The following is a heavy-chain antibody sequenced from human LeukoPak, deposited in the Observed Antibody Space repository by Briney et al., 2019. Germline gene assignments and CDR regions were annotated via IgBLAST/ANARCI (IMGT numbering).Heavy chain of an antibody. Sequence: GGSLRLSCAASGFRFSDFSMNWVRQAPGKGLEWVSSISSSSSHIYYADSVKGRFTISRDNAKNSLYLQMNSLRDEDTAVYYCARGYSGYDPDYLDFWGQGTQVTVSS. V-gene: IGHV3-21*01. J-gene: IGHJ4*02. CDR1: GFRFSDFS. CDR2: ISSSSSHI. CDR3: ARGYSGYDPDYLDF. D-gene: IGHD5-12*01.